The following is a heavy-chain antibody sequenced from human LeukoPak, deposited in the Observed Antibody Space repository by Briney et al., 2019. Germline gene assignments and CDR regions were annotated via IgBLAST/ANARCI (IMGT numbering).Heavy chain of an antibody. Sequence: GGSLRLSCAASGFTFSNYIMSWVRQAPGKGLEWVAGVSGSSGRTYYAASVKGRFTISRDNSKNTLSLEMNSLSAADTAVYYCAKDLSYSSGWYGFDYWGQGTLVTVSS. CDR3: AKDLSYSSGWYGFDY. CDR1: GFTFSNYI. CDR2: VSGSSGRT. D-gene: IGHD6-19*01. J-gene: IGHJ4*02. V-gene: IGHV3-23*01.